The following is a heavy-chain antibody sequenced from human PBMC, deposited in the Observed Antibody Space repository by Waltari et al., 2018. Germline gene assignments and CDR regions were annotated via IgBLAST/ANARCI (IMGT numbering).Heavy chain of an antibody. J-gene: IGHJ4*02. CDR1: GGSISSYY. Sequence: QVQLQESGPGLVKPSETLSLTCTVSGGSISSYYWSWIRQPPGKGLEWIGYIYYSGSTNYNPSLKSRVTISVDTSKNQFSLKLSSVTAADTAVYYCASGGKGDYWGQGTLVTVSS. D-gene: IGHD2-15*01. CDR2: IYYSGST. V-gene: IGHV4-59*01. CDR3: ASGGKGDY.